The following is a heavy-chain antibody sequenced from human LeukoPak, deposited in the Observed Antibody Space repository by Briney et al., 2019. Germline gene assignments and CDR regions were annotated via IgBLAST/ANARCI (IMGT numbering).Heavy chain of an antibody. J-gene: IGHJ5*02. D-gene: IGHD3-22*01. V-gene: IGHV3-30-3*01. CDR3: ARGVAYYYDSSGYYP. CDR1: GFTFSSYA. Sequence: GGSLRLSCAASGFTFSSYAMSWVRQAPGKGLEWVAVISYDGSNKYYADSVKGRFTISRDNSKNTLYLQMNSLRAEDTAVYYCARGVAYYYDSSGYYPWGQGTLVTVSS. CDR2: ISYDGSNK.